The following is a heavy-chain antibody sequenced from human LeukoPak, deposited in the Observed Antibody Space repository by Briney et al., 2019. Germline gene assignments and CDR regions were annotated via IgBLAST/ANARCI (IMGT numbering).Heavy chain of an antibody. V-gene: IGHV4-59*08. CDR1: GGSISSYY. Sequence: SETLSLTCTVSGGSISSYYWSWIWQPPGKGLEWIGYIYYSGSTNYNPSLKSRVTISVDTSKNQFSLKLSSVTAADTAVYYCASYDILTGFNYWGQGTLVTVSS. J-gene: IGHJ4*02. D-gene: IGHD3-9*01. CDR2: IYYSGST. CDR3: ASYDILTGFNY.